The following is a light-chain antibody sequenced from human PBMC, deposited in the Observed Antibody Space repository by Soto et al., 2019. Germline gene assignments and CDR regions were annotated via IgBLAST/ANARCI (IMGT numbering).Light chain of an antibody. Sequence: QSALTQPASVSGSPGQSITISCTGTNSDLGTYNLVSWYQQHPGKAPKLMIYEGSKRPSGVSNRFSGSKSGNTASLTISGLQAEDEADYYCWSYAGSSTSVFGGGTQLTVL. CDR2: EGS. CDR1: NSDLGTYNL. CDR3: WSYAGSSTSV. V-gene: IGLV2-23*01. J-gene: IGLJ2*01.